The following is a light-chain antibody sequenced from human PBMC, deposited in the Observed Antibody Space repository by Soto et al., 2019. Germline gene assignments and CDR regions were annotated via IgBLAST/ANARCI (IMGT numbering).Light chain of an antibody. CDR3: SSYTSSNSYV. CDR1: SSDIGGYNY. V-gene: IGLV2-14*01. J-gene: IGLJ7*01. CDR2: EVT. Sequence: QSALTQPASVSGSPGQSITISCTGTSSDIGGYNYVYWYQQHPGRAPNLMIYEVTNRPSGVSNRFSGSKSGNTASLTISGLQAEDEADYYCSSYTSSNSYVFGSGTQLTVL.